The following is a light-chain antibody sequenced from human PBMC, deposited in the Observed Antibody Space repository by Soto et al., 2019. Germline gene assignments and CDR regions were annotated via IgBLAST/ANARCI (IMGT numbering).Light chain of an antibody. V-gene: IGLV2-11*01. Sequence: QSALTQPRSVSGSPGQSVTISCTGTSSDVGGYNYVSWYQQHPGKAPKLMIYDVSKRPSGVPDRFSGSKSGNTASLTVSGLQAEDEADYYCCSYTRSGTLIFGTGTKVTVL. CDR3: CSYTRSGTLI. J-gene: IGLJ1*01. CDR1: SSDVGGYNY. CDR2: DVS.